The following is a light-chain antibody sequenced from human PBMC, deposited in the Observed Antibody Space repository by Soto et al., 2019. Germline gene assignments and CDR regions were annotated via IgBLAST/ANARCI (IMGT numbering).Light chain of an antibody. Sequence: EIVLTQSPATLSLSPGERATLSCRASQSVSSNLAWYQQKPGQAPRLLIYGASTRAPGIPARFSGSGSGTEFTLTISSLQSEDFAVYYCQQYYNWPPITFGQGTRLE. J-gene: IGKJ5*01. V-gene: IGKV3-15*01. CDR2: GAS. CDR1: QSVSSN. CDR3: QQYYNWPPIT.